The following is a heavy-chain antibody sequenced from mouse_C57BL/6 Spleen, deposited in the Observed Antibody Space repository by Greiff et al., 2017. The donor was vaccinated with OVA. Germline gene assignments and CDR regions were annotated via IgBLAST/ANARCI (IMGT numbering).Heavy chain of an antibody. Sequence: QVQLQQPGAELVKPGASVKLSCKASGYTFTSYWMQWVKQRPGQGLEWIGEIDPSDSYTNYNQKFKGKATLNVDTSSSTAYMQLSSLTSEEAAVYYCARRGQLRLRDYWGQGTTLTVSS. V-gene: IGHV1-50*01. J-gene: IGHJ2*01. CDR2: IDPSDSYT. CDR1: GYTFTSYW. CDR3: ARRGQLRLRDY. D-gene: IGHD3-2*02.